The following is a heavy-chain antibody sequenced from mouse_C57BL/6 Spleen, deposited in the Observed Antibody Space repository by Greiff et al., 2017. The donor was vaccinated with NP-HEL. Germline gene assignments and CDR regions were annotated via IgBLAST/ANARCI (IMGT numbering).Heavy chain of an antibody. CDR2: IYPGSGNT. Sequence: VQVVESGPELVKPGASVKISCKASGYSFTSYYIHWVKQRPGQGLEWIGWIYPGSGNTKYNEKFKGKATLTADTSSSTAYMQLSSLTSEDSAVYYCARSESNYWYFDVWGTGTTVTVSS. V-gene: IGHV1-66*01. J-gene: IGHJ1*03. CDR1: GYSFTSYY. D-gene: IGHD2-5*01. CDR3: ARSESNYWYFDV.